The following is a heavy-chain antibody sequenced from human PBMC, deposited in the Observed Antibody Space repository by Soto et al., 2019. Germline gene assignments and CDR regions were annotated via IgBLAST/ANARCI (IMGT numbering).Heavy chain of an antibody. CDR1: GYSFSGHY. Sequence: EVQLVESGGDLVQPGGSLRLSCAVSGYSFSGHYMDWVRQAPGKGLEWVARSANEADRYITDYAASVKGRFTISRHESDNLLYLQMMGLTTEDTAVYYCARAAYLHGLDVWGQGTTVTVSS. V-gene: IGHV3-72*01. J-gene: IGHJ6*02. CDR2: SANEADRYIT. D-gene: IGHD2-21*01. CDR3: ARAAYLHGLDV.